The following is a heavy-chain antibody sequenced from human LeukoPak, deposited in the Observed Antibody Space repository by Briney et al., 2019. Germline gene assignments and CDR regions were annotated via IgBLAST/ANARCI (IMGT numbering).Heavy chain of an antibody. CDR1: GFTFSSYA. J-gene: IGHJ4*02. D-gene: IGHD4-17*01. CDR3: AKGFGYGDYGPFDY. Sequence: GGSLRLSCAASGFTFSSYAMSWVRQAPGKGLEWVSAISGSGGGTYYADSVKGRFTISRDNSKNTLYLQMNSLRAEDTAVYYCAKGFGYGDYGPFDYWGQGTLVTVSS. V-gene: IGHV3-23*01. CDR2: ISGSGGGT.